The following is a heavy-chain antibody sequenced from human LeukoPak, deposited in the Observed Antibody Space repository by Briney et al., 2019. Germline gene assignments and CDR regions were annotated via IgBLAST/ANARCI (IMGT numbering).Heavy chain of an antibody. Sequence: SVKVSXKASGGTFSSYAISWVRQAPGQGLEWMGGIIPIFGTANYAQKFQGRVTITADESTSTAYMELSSLRSEDTAVYYCARGYSSGWTTYFDYWGQGTLVTVSS. CDR2: IIPIFGTA. CDR1: GGTFSSYA. CDR3: ARGYSSGWTTYFDY. J-gene: IGHJ4*02. V-gene: IGHV1-69*13. D-gene: IGHD6-19*01.